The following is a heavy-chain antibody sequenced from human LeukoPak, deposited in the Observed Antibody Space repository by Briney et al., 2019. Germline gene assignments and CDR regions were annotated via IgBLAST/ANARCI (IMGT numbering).Heavy chain of an antibody. CDR3: AKDQIVVVPAAILGVSPIYGMDV. D-gene: IGHD2-2*01. J-gene: IGHJ6*02. Sequence: PGGSLRLSCAASGFSVSSNYMSWVRQAPGKGLEWVSVIYSDGNIYYADSVKGRFTISRDNSKNTLYLQMNSLRAEDTAVYYCAKDQIVVVPAAILGVSPIYGMDVWGQGTTVTVSS. CDR2: IYSDGNI. CDR1: GFSVSSNY. V-gene: IGHV3-53*01.